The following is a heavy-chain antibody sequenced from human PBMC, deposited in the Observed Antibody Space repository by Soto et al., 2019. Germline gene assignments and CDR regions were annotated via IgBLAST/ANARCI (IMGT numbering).Heavy chain of an antibody. CDR1: AASISSSDYF. J-gene: IGHJ3*02. CDR2: IYYSGST. V-gene: IGHV4-39*01. Sequence: QLQLQEAGPGLVKPSETLSLTCTVSAASISSSDYFWGWIRQPPGKGLEWIGSIYYSGSTYYNLFLKSRVTISVDTAKNQFSLKLSSVTAADTAVYYCSRYYGGNDAFDIWGQGTMVTVSS. D-gene: IGHD4-17*01. CDR3: SRYYGGNDAFDI.